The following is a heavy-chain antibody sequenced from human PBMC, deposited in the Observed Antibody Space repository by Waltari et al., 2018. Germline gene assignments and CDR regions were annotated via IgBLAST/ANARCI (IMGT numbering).Heavy chain of an antibody. Sequence: EEQLVESGGGLVKPGGSLRLSCAASGFTFTNAWVNWVRQAPGKGRELVGRIKSKRDGATTDYAAPVKGRFTISRDDSKNTLYLQMNSLKTEDTAVYYCITDDTGHDWGYWGQGTLVTVSS. D-gene: IGHD5-12*01. CDR2: IKSKRDGATT. CDR3: ITDDTGHDWGY. V-gene: IGHV3-15*01. J-gene: IGHJ4*02. CDR1: GFTFTNAW.